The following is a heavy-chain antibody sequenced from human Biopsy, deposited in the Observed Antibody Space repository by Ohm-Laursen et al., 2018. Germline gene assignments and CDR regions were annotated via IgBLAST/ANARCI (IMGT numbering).Heavy chain of an antibody. D-gene: IGHD1-14*01. Sequence: PSETLSLTCTVSGDSLSSYSWSWIRQPAGKGLEWIGQIYTSGITNYNPSLKSRVTMSVDTSKNKFSLRVSSVTAADTAVYYCARDRDRRGWFDPWGQGTLVTVSS. CDR3: ARDRDRRGWFDP. CDR2: IYTSGIT. V-gene: IGHV4-4*07. J-gene: IGHJ5*02. CDR1: GDSLSSYS.